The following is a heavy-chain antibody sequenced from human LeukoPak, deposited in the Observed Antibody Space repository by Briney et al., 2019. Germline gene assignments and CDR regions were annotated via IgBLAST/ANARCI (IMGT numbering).Heavy chain of an antibody. Sequence: HHGGSLRLSCAASGFTFSSYWMNWARQAPGKGLEWVASINHNGNVNSYVDSVKGRFTISRDNAKNSLYLQMSNLRAEDTAVYFCARGGGLDVWGQGATVTVSS. CDR2: INHNGNVN. CDR1: GFTFSSYW. J-gene: IGHJ6*02. V-gene: IGHV3-7*03. D-gene: IGHD3-16*01. CDR3: ARGGGLDV.